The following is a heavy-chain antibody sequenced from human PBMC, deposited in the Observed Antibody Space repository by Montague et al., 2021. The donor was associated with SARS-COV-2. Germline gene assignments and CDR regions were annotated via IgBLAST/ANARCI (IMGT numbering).Heavy chain of an antibody. Sequence: CAISGDSDGVEIPTRNSVEQTSAIDPQRLGGTYYRSKWNNDYAESVKSRITIDPDTSKHQFSLHLNSVTPEDAAVYYCARIPVGSKYYFDFWGQGTLVTVSS. J-gene: IGHJ4*02. CDR3: ARIPVGSKYYFDF. D-gene: IGHD2-2*01. V-gene: IGHV6-1*01. CDR2: TYYRSKWNN. CDR1: GDSDGVEIPT.